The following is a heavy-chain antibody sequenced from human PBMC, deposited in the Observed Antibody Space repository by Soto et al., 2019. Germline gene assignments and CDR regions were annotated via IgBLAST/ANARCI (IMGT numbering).Heavy chain of an antibody. Sequence: QVQLVQSGAEVKKPGASVKVSCKASGYTFTSYGISWGRQAPGQGVEWIGWISSYNGNTNYDQKLQGRVTMTTDTSTSTAYMELRSLRSDDTAVYYCARDHRFRSGSYPFGYWGQGTLVTVSS. CDR1: GYTFTSYG. CDR3: ARDHRFRSGSYPFGY. CDR2: ISSYNGNT. D-gene: IGHD1-26*01. J-gene: IGHJ4*02. V-gene: IGHV1-18*01.